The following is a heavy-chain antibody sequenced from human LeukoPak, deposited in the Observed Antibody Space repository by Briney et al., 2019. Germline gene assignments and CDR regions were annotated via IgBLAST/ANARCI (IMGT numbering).Heavy chain of an antibody. Sequence: GGSLRLSCAASGFTFDSYTMVWVRQAPGSGLECVSSITGSGGDSYHADSVKGRFTVSRDNSKNTLFLQINSRGVEDTALYYCARGVSGWPYYLDFWGQGTLVTVSS. J-gene: IGHJ4*02. CDR2: ITGSGGDS. CDR3: ARGVSGWPYYLDF. D-gene: IGHD6-25*01. CDR1: GFTFDSYT. V-gene: IGHV3-23*01.